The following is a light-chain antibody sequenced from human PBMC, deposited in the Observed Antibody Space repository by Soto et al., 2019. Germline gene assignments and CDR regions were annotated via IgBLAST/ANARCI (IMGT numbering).Light chain of an antibody. CDR3: SSYTSSSTVV. Sequence: QSALTQSASVSGSPGQSITISCTGTSSDVGGYNYVSWYQQHPGKAPKLMIYAVSNRPSGVSNRFSGSKSGNTASLTISGLQAEDEADYYCSSYTSSSTVVFGGGTKLTVL. J-gene: IGLJ2*01. CDR1: SSDVGGYNY. CDR2: AVS. V-gene: IGLV2-14*01.